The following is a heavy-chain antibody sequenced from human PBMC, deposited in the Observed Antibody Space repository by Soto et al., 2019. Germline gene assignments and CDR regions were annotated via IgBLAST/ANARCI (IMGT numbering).Heavy chain of an antibody. CDR1: GGSFSGYY. CDR2: INHSGST. D-gene: IGHD6-13*01. J-gene: IGHJ5*02. CDR3: ARGAAAAGHSCWFDP. V-gene: IGHV4-34*01. Sequence: QVQLRQWGAGLLKPSETLSLTCAVYGGSFSGYYWSWIRQPPGKGLEWIGEINHSGSTNYNPSLKSRVTISVDTSKNQFSLKLSSVTAADTAVYYCARGAAAAGHSCWFDPWGQGTLVTVSS.